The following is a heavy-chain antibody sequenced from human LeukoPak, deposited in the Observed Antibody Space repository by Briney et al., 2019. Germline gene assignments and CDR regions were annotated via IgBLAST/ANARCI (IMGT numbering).Heavy chain of an antibody. V-gene: IGHV1-69*13. D-gene: IGHD6-19*01. J-gene: IGHJ4*02. CDR1: GGTFSSYA. CDR2: IIPIFGTA. CDR3: ATSPMAGPYYFDY. Sequence: SVKVSCKASGGTFSSYAISWVRQAPGQGLEWMGGIIPIFGTANYAQKFQGRVTITADESTSTAYMELSNLRSEDTAVYYCATSPMAGPYYFDYWGQGTLVTVSS.